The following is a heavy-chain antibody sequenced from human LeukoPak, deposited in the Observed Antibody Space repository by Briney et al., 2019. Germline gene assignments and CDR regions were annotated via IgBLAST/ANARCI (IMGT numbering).Heavy chain of an antibody. CDR1: GGSFSGYY. CDR3: ARTGGLYSSSWYYFDY. V-gene: IGHV4-34*01. CDR2: INYSGST. Sequence: SETLSLTCAVYGGSFSGYYWSWIRQPPGKGLEWIGEINYSGSTNYNPSLKSRVTISVDTSKNQFSLKLSSVTAADTAVYYCARTGGLYSSSWYYFDYWGQGTLVTVSS. D-gene: IGHD6-13*01. J-gene: IGHJ4*02.